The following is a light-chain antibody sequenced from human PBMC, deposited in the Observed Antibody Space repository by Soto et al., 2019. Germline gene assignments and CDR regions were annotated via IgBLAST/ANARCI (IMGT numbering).Light chain of an antibody. J-gene: IGKJ1*01. Sequence: EIAMTQSPATLSVSPGERATLSCRARQSVSSNLAWYQQKPGQAPRLLIYGASTRATGIPARFSGSGSGTEFTRTISSLQSEEFAVDYGQQYNNWPRAFGQGTKVEIK. V-gene: IGKV3-15*01. CDR2: GAS. CDR3: QQYNNWPRA. CDR1: QSVSSN.